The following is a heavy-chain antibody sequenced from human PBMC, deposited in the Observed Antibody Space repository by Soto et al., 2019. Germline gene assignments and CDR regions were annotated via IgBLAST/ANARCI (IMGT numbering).Heavy chain of an antibody. D-gene: IGHD5-12*01. CDR1: GGSFCGYY. Sequence: SESLSLTCAVYGGSFCGYYWSWIRQPPGKGLEWIGEINHSGSTNYNPSLKSRVTISVDTSKNQFSLKLSSVTAADTAVYYCARLSFREMATSDWGQGTLVTVSS. CDR2: INHSGST. J-gene: IGHJ4*02. V-gene: IGHV4-34*01. CDR3: ARLSFREMATSD.